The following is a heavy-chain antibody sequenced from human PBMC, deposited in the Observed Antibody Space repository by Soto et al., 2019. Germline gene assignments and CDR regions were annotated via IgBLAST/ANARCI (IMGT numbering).Heavy chain of an antibody. V-gene: IGHV4-31*03. CDR1: GGSISSGGYY. J-gene: IGHJ3*02. Sequence: QVQLQESGPGLVKPSQTLSLTCTVSGGSISSGGYYWSWIRQHPGKGLEWIGYIYYSGSTYYNPSLKSRVTISVDTSKNQFSLKLSSVTAADTAVYYCARVRDIVVVPAAMRHAFGIWGQGTMVTVSS. CDR3: ARVRDIVVVPAAMRHAFGI. D-gene: IGHD2-2*01. CDR2: IYYSGST.